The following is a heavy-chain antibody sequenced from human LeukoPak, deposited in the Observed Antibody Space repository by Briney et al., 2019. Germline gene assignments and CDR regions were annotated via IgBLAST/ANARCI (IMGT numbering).Heavy chain of an antibody. V-gene: IGHV1-69*13. J-gene: IGHJ4*02. CDR1: GGTFSSYA. D-gene: IGHD3-22*01. Sequence: ASVKVSCKASGGTFSSYAISWVRQAPGQGLEWMGGIIPIFGTANYAQKFQGRVTITADESTSTAYMELSSLRSEDTAVYYCARQNYYDTHPRGFFDYWGQGTLVTVSS. CDR2: IIPIFGTA. CDR3: ARQNYYDTHPRGFFDY.